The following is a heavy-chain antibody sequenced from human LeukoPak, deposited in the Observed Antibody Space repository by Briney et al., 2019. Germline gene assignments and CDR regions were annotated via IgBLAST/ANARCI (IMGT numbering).Heavy chain of an antibody. D-gene: IGHD2-21*02. Sequence: SETLSLTCIVSGGSISSSSNYWGWIRQPPGKGLEWIGSIYYSGSTYYNPSLKSRVTIPVDTSKNQFSLKLSSVTAADTAVYYCARLYCGGDCYSGSFDYWGQGTLVTVSS. V-gene: IGHV4-39*01. CDR1: GGSISSSSNY. CDR2: IYYSGST. J-gene: IGHJ4*02. CDR3: ARLYCGGDCYSGSFDY.